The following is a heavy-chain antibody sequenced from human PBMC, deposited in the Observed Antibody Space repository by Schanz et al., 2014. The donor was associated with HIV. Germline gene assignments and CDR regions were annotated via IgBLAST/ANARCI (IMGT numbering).Heavy chain of an antibody. J-gene: IGHJ6*02. CDR3: ARRRGWGSYRYFPYGLDV. CDR2: IVPIFGTT. CDR1: GGAFRIYA. Sequence: QVQLVQSGAEVKKPGSSVKVSCKTFGGAFRIYAMSWVRQAPGQGLEWMGGIVPIFGTTNYAQTFQGRVTLTRDTSITTAYMELTSLRPEDTAVYYCARRRGWGSYRYFPYGLDVWGQGTTVTVSS. D-gene: IGHD3-16*02. V-gene: IGHV1-69*06.